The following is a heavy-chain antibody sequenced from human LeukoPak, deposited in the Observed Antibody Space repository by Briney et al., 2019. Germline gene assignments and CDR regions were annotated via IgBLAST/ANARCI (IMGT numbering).Heavy chain of an antibody. CDR3: ARETRQIGGPRENAFDI. CDR2: IYYSGST. CDR1: GGSISSSSYY. J-gene: IGHJ3*02. V-gene: IGHV4-61*01. D-gene: IGHD1-7*01. Sequence: SETLSLTCTVSGGSISSSSYYWSWIRQPPGKGLEWIGYIYYSGSTNYNPSLKSRVTISVDTSKSQFSLKLSSVTAADTAVYYCARETRQIGGPRENAFDIWGQGTMVTVSS.